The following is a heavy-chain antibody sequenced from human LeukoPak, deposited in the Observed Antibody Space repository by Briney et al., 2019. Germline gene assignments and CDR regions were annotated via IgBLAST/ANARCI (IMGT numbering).Heavy chain of an antibody. V-gene: IGHV3-23*01. CDR3: TKPIGKWFGS. CDR1: GFTFSSYA. J-gene: IGHJ5*01. CDR2: ISGSGGNT. Sequence: PGGSLRHSCAASGFTFSSYAMSWVLQASGKGLSCVPAISGSGGNTYYADSVKGRFTISRDNPKNTLYLQMNSLSADQTAQYYITKPIGKWFGS.